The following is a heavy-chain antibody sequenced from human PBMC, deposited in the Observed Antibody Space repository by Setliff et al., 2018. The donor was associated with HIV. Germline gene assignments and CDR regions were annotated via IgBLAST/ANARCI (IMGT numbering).Heavy chain of an antibody. CDR1: GFAFSTYW. J-gene: IGHJ3*01. CDR2: INTVERYT. CDR3: AREVLRGGDDAFGL. D-gene: IGHD3-10*01. V-gene: IGHV3-74*01. Sequence: PGGSLRLSCAASGFAFSTYWMHWVRQAPGKGLVWVSRINTVERYTLYADSVKGRFTISGDYAKNSVYLQMNSLRVEDSAVYYCAREVLRGGDDAFGLWGRGTVVTVSS.